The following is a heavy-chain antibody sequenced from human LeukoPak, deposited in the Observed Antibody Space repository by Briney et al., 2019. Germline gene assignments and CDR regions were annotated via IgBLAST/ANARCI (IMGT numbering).Heavy chain of an antibody. CDR3: ATPYSYGYYFDS. D-gene: IGHD5-18*01. Sequence: GGSLRLSCATSGFTFSNYDMHWVRQAPGKGLEWVAVISYDGSNKYFADSVKGRFTISRDNSENTLYLQMNSLRAEDTAVYYCATPYSYGYYFDSWGQGTLVTVSS. J-gene: IGHJ4*02. CDR2: ISYDGSNK. CDR1: GFTFSNYD. V-gene: IGHV3-30*03.